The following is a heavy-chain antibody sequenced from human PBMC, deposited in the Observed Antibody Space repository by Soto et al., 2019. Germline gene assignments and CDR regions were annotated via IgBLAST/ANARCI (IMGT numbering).Heavy chain of an antibody. D-gene: IGHD2-15*01. CDR3: AKWRYCSGGAGYSDH. J-gene: IGHJ4*02. CDR1: GFTFSSLA. CDR2: ISSSGGTT. Sequence: EVQLLESGGGLVQPGGSLRLSCAASGFTFSSLAMSWVRQAPGKGLEWVSAISSSGGTTYYADSVKGRFTISRDNSKNTRYLQMNSLRAEDTAVDYCAKWRYCSGGAGYSDHWGQGTLVTVSS. V-gene: IGHV3-23*01.